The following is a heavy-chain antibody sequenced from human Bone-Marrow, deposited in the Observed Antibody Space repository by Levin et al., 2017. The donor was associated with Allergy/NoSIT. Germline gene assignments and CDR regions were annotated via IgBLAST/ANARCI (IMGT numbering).Heavy chain of an antibody. CDR2: INSDGSST. V-gene: IGHV3-74*01. Sequence: GGSLRLSCAASGFTFSSYWMHWVRQAPGKGLVWVSRINSDGSSTSYADSVKGRFTISRDNAKNTLYLQMNSLRAEDTAVYYCARDSDYGGNQIAFDIWGQGTMVTVSS. D-gene: IGHD4-23*01. CDR3: ARDSDYGGNQIAFDI. CDR1: GFTFSSYW. J-gene: IGHJ3*02.